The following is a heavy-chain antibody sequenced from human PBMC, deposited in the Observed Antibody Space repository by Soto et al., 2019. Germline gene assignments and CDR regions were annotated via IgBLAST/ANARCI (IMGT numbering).Heavy chain of an antibody. V-gene: IGHV4-34*01. Sequence: SETLSLTCAVYGGSFSGYYWSWIRQPPGKGLEWIGEINHSGSTNYNPSLKSRVTISVDTSKNQFSLKLGPVTAADTAVYYCARGRRSSSSVCWFDPWGQGTLVTVSS. D-gene: IGHD6-6*01. CDR1: GGSFSGYY. CDR3: ARGRRSSSSVCWFDP. J-gene: IGHJ5*02. CDR2: INHSGST.